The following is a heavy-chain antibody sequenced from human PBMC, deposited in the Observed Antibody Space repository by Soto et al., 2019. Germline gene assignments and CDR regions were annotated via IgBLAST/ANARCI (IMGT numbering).Heavy chain of an antibody. D-gene: IGHD1-26*01. Sequence: PGGSLRLSCAASGFTFSSYAMHWVRQAPGKGLEWVAVISYDGSNKYYADSVKGRFTISRDNSKNTLYLQMNSLRAEDTAVYYCARVVISGSYLDYWGQGTLVTVSS. V-gene: IGHV3-30-3*01. CDR1: GFTFSSYA. CDR3: ARVVISGSYLDY. J-gene: IGHJ4*02. CDR2: ISYDGSNK.